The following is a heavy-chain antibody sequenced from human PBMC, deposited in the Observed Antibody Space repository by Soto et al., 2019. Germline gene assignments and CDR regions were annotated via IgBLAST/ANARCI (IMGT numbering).Heavy chain of an antibody. CDR2: ISSSSSYT. Sequence: QVQQVESGGGLVKPGGSLRLSCAASGFSVSDYYMSWIRQAPGKGLEWLSYISSSSSYTDYADSVKGRFTISRDNAKNSLYLQMNSLRDEDTAVYYCAKGASGGSGWNFYHYYGLDVWGQGTTVTVSS. CDR1: GFSVSDYY. CDR3: AKGASGGSGWNFYHYYGLDV. J-gene: IGHJ6*02. V-gene: IGHV3-11*05. D-gene: IGHD6-19*01.